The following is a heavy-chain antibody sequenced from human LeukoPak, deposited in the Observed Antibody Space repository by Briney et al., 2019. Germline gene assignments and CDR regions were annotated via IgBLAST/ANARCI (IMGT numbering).Heavy chain of an antibody. D-gene: IGHD1-26*01. J-gene: IGHJ4*01. CDR1: GFTFTTYW. V-gene: IGHV3-7*01. CDR2: IKHDGSEQ. Sequence: GGSLRLSCAASGFTFTTYWMSWMRQAPGKGLQWVANIKHDGSEQYYVDSVKGRFAISRDNAKNSLFLQMNSLGVEDTAVYYCKSGGAAPGSFDYWGHGALVTVSS. CDR3: KSGGAAPGSFDY.